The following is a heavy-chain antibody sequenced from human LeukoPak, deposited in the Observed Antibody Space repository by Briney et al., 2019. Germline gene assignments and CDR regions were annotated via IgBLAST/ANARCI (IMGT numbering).Heavy chain of an antibody. D-gene: IGHD2-15*01. J-gene: IGHJ4*02. V-gene: IGHV3-23*01. CDR2: ISGSGGST. Sequence: GGSLRLSCAASGFTFSSYAMSWDRQAPGKGLEWVSAISGSGGSTYYADSVKGRFTISRDNSKNTLYLQMNSLRAEDTAVYYCAKAGVHCSGGSCYLDYWGQGTLVTVSS. CDR1: GFTFSSYA. CDR3: AKAGVHCSGGSCYLDY.